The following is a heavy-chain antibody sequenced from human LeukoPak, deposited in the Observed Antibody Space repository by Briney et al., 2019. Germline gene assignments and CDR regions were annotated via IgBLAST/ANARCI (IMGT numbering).Heavy chain of an antibody. CDR2: INPIFGTA. V-gene: IGHV1-69*13. CDR1: GGTFSSYA. Sequence: SVKVSCKASGGTFSSYAISSVRQAPGQGLEWMGGINPIFGTANYAQKFQGRVTITADESTSTAYMELSSLRSEDTAMYYCARALPHRRLMDTTMEQHWFDPWGQGTLVTVSS. D-gene: IGHD5-18*01. J-gene: IGHJ5*02. CDR3: ARALPHRRLMDTTMEQHWFDP.